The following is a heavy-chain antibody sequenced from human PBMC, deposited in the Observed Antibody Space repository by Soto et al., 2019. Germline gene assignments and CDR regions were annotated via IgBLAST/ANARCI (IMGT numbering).Heavy chain of an antibody. CDR2: ISSSSSYI. Sequence: GGSLRLSCAASGFTFSSYSMNWVRQAPGKGLEWVSSISSSSSYIYYADSVKGRFTISRDNAKNSLYLQMNSLRAEDTAVYYCARDLYSSGPPDAFDIWGQGTMVTVSS. CDR3: ARDLYSSGPPDAFDI. CDR1: GFTFSSYS. V-gene: IGHV3-21*01. J-gene: IGHJ3*02. D-gene: IGHD6-19*01.